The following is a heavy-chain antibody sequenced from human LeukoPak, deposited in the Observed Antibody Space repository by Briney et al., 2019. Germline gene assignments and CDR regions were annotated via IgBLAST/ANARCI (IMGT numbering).Heavy chain of an antibody. CDR1: GFTFSSYG. CDR3: VRSARDCSSTSCRLDP. V-gene: IGHV3-33*01. Sequence: PGRSLTLSCAASGFTFSSYGMHWVSQAQDKGLEWVAVIWYDGSNKYYVDSVKGRFTISRDNSKNTLYLQMNSLRAEDTAVYYCVRSARDCSSTSCRLDPWGQGTLVTVSS. J-gene: IGHJ5*02. CDR2: IWYDGSNK. D-gene: IGHD2-2*01.